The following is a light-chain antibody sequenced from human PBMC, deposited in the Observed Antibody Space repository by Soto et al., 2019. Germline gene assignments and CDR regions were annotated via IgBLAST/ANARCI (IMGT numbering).Light chain of an antibody. CDR1: QSVNNY. CDR2: DAS. V-gene: IGKV3-11*01. Sequence: EIVLTQSPATLSLSPGERATLSCRASQSVNNYLAWYQQKPGQAPRLLIYDASNRATGIPARFSGSGSETDFTLTISNLEPEDSAVYYCQQRSNWPPVTFGGGTKVEIK. J-gene: IGKJ4*01. CDR3: QQRSNWPPVT.